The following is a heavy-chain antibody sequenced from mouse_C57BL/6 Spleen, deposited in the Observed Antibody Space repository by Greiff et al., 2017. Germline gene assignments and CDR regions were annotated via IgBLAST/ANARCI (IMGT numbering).Heavy chain of an antibody. CDR1: GYTFTEYT. V-gene: IGHV1-62-2*01. CDR3: ARLLYYYGSSYGYFDY. D-gene: IGHD1-1*01. CDR2: FYPGSGSI. Sequence: QVQLQQSGAELVKPGASVKLSCKASGYTFTEYTIHWVKQRSGQGLEWIGWFYPGSGSIKYNEKFKDKATLTADKSSSTVYMELSRLTSEDSAVYFCARLLYYYGSSYGYFDYWGQGTTLTVSS. J-gene: IGHJ2*01.